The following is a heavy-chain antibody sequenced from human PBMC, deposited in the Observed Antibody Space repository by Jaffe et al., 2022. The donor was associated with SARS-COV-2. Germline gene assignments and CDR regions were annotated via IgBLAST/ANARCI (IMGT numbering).Heavy chain of an antibody. Sequence: QVQLQESGPGLVKPSETLSLTCTVSGGSISSYYWSWIRQPPGKGLEWIGYIYYSGSTNYNPSLKSRVTISVDTSKNQFSLKLSSVTAADTAVYYCARSGCSGGSCYSLRDNWFDPWGQGTLVTVSS. V-gene: IGHV4-59*01. D-gene: IGHD2-15*01. CDR3: ARSGCSGGSCYSLRDNWFDP. CDR2: IYYSGST. CDR1: GGSISSYY. J-gene: IGHJ5*02.